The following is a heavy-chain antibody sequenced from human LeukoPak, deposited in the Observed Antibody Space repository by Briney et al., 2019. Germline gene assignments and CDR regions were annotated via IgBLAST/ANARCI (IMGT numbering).Heavy chain of an antibody. J-gene: IGHJ4*02. CDR1: GGTFSSYA. CDR2: IIPIFGTA. Sequence: SVKVSCKASGGTFSSYAISWVRQAPGQGLEWMGRIIPIFGTANYAQKFQGRVTITTDESTSTAYMELSSLRSEDTAVYYCGRDSPAYDFTDYWGQGTLVTVSS. CDR3: GRDSPAYDFTDY. V-gene: IGHV1-69*05. D-gene: IGHD3-3*01.